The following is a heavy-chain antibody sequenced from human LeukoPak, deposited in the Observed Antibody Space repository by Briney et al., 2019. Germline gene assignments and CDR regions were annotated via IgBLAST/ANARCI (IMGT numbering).Heavy chain of an antibody. V-gene: IGHV4-30-2*01. J-gene: IGHJ5*02. CDR2: IYHYGST. CDR1: GGSISRGGYS. Sequence: SETLSLTRGVSGGSISRGGYSWSWIRQPPGKGLEWIGYIYHYGSTYYNPSLKSRVTISVDRSKNQFSLKLSSVTAADTAVYYCARTTCDSTSCYTPTYNWFDPWGQGTLVTVSS. D-gene: IGHD2-2*02. CDR3: ARTTCDSTSCYTPTYNWFDP.